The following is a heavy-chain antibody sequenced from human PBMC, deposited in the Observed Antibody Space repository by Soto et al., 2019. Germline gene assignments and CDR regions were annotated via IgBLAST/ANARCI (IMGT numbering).Heavy chain of an antibody. Sequence: RASVKVSCKASGGTFSSYAISWVRQAPGQGLEWMGGIIPIFGTANYAQKFQGRVTITADESTSTAYMELSSLRSEDTAVYYCASGSYSSSWYPYSYYGMDVWGQGTTVTVSS. V-gene: IGHV1-69*13. CDR2: IIPIFGTA. CDR1: GGTFSSYA. D-gene: IGHD6-13*01. J-gene: IGHJ6*02. CDR3: ASGSYSSSWYPYSYYGMDV.